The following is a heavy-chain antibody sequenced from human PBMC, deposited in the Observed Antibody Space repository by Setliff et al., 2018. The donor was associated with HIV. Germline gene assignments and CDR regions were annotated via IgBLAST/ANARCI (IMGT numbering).Heavy chain of an antibody. CDR2: VRNKVRGSTP. J-gene: IGHJ3*02. Sequence: PGGSLRLSCVASGFIFSDHHMDWVRQAPGKGLEWVGRVRNKVRGSTPEYAASVKGRFTVSRDDSTNSRYLQMNSRKSEDTDVYYCARDKSRSDKSAFDIWGQGTMVTVSS. CDR1: GFIFSDHH. D-gene: IGHD6-19*01. CDR3: ARDKSRSDKSAFDI. V-gene: IGHV3-72*01.